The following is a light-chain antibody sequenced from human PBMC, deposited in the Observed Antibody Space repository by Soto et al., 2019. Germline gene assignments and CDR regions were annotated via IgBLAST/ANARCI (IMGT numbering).Light chain of an antibody. Sequence: EIVLTQSPATLSLSPGERATLSCRASQSVSSYLAWYQQKPGQAPRLLIYDASNRATGIPARFSGSGSGTDFTLTISSLEPEDFAVYYCQQRSNWPPVFGGGTEVDIK. J-gene: IGKJ4*01. CDR1: QSVSSY. CDR2: DAS. CDR3: QQRSNWPPV. V-gene: IGKV3-11*01.